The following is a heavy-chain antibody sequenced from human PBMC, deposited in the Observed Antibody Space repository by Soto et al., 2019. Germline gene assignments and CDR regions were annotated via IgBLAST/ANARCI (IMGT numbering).Heavy chain of an antibody. Sequence: QVQLQESGPGLVKPSQTMSLHCSISGGSIISGGYYWSWIRQHPGKGMEWLGYISYSGSTYYNPSLKNQITIPIYTVKNLFSRKLTSVTAADTAVYHCASAADSSGWPYSWGQGTLVTVSS. D-gene: IGHD6-19*01. V-gene: IGHV4-31*01. CDR3: ASAADSSGWPYS. CDR1: GGSIISGGYY. J-gene: IGHJ4*02. CDR2: ISYSGST.